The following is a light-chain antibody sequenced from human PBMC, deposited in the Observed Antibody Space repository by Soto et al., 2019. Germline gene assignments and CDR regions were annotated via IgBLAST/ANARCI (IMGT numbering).Light chain of an antibody. CDR3: CSYAGTYTWV. J-gene: IGLJ3*02. CDR1: SSDVGGYNY. V-gene: IGLV2-8*01. CDR2: EVS. Sequence: QSALTQPPSASGSPGQSVTISCTGTSSDVGGYNYVSWHQQHPGEAPKLMIYEVSKRPSGVPNRFSGSKSGNTASLTISGLQTEDEADYYCCSYAGTYTWVFGGGTKLTVL.